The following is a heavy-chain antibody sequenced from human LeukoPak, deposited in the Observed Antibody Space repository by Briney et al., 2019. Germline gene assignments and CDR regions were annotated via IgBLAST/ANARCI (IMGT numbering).Heavy chain of an antibody. CDR2: INTDGSST. D-gene: IGHD6-13*01. J-gene: IGHJ5*02. Sequence: GGSLRLSCAVSGFTFSSYWMHWVRQAPGKELVWVSRINTDGSSTSYADSVKGRFTISRDNAKNTLYLQMNSLRAEDTAVYYCARESGIAAALDLWGQGTLVTVSS. V-gene: IGHV3-74*01. CDR1: GFTFSSYW. CDR3: ARESGIAAALDL.